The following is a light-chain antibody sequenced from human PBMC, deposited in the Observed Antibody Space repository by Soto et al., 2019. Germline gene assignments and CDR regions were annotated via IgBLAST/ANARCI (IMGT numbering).Light chain of an antibody. CDR3: QQSYSTPPA. Sequence: DIPMTQSPSSLSASVGDRVTITCRASQNISSYLNWYQQKPGKAPKLLIYAASSLQSGVPSRFSGSGSGTDFTLTISSLQPEDFATYYCQQSYSTPPAFGQGTKVEIK. V-gene: IGKV1-39*01. J-gene: IGKJ1*01. CDR2: AAS. CDR1: QNISSY.